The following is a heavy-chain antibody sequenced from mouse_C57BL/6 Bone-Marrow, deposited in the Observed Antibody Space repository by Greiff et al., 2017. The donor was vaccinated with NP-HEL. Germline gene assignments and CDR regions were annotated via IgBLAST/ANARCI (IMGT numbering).Heavy chain of an antibody. J-gene: IGHJ2*01. D-gene: IGHD3-1*01. CDR2: IYPRDGST. V-gene: IGHV1-85*01. CDR3: ASGHQSGRGYFDY. CDR1: GYTFTSYD. Sequence: QVQLQQSGPELVKPGASVKLSCKASGYTFTSYDINWVKQRPGQGLEWIGWIYPRDGSTKYNEKFKGKATLTVDTSSSTAYMELHSLTSEDSAVYFCASGHQSGRGYFDYWGQGTTLTVSS.